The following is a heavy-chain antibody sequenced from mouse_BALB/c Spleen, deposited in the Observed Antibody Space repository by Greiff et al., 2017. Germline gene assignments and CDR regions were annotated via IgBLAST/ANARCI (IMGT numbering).Heavy chain of an antibody. CDR1: GYTFTSYW. Sequence: QVQLQQSGAELARPGASVKLSCKASGYTFTSYWMQWVKQRPGQGLEWIGAIYPGDGDTRYTQKFKGKATLTADKSSSTAYMQLSSLASEDSAVYYCARWITTVVANFDYWGQGTTLTVSS. V-gene: IGHV1-87*01. CDR2: IYPGDGDT. J-gene: IGHJ2*01. D-gene: IGHD1-1*01. CDR3: ARWITTVVANFDY.